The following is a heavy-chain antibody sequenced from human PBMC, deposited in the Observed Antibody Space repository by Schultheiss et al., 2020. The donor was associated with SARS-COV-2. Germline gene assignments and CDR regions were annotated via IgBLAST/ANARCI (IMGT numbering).Heavy chain of an antibody. CDR1: GFTFSNAW. V-gene: IGHV3-15*01. CDR3: AKDLGTQIMITFGGVIGWDY. D-gene: IGHD3-16*02. Sequence: GESLKISCAASGFTFSNAWMSWVRQAPGKGLEWVGRIKSKTDGGTTDYAAPVKGRFTISRDDSKNTLYLQMNSLRAEDTAVYYCAKDLGTQIMITFGGVIGWDYWGQGTLVTVSS. CDR2: IKSKTDGGTT. J-gene: IGHJ4*02.